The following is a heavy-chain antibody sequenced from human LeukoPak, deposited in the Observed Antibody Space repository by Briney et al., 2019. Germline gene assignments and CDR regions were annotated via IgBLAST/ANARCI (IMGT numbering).Heavy chain of an antibody. D-gene: IGHD6-19*01. J-gene: IGHJ4*02. Sequence: SETLSLTCTVSGGSISSSSYYWGWIRQPPGKGLEWIGSIYYSGSTYYNPSLKSRVTISVDTSKNQFSLKLSSVTAADTAVYYCARLESGWPFDYGGQGTLVTVSA. CDR3: ARLESGWPFDY. CDR2: IYYSGST. CDR1: GGSISSSSYY. V-gene: IGHV4-39*01.